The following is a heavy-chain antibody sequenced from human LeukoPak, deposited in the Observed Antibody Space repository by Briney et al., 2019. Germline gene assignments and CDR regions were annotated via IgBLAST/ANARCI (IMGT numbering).Heavy chain of an antibody. CDR1: GFTFSSYA. CDR3: AKTKYVLLWFGELAPNWFDP. J-gene: IGHJ5*02. V-gene: IGHV3-23*01. D-gene: IGHD3-10*01. CDR2: ISGSGGGT. Sequence: GGSLRLSCAASGFTFSSYAMSWVRQAPGKGLEWVSAISGSGGGTYYADSVKGRFTISRDNSKNTLYLQMNSLRAEDTAVYYCAKTKYVLLWFGELAPNWFDPWGQGTLVTVSS.